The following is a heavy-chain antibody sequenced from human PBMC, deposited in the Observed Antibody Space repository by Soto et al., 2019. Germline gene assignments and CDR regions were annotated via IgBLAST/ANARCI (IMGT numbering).Heavy chain of an antibody. V-gene: IGHV3-53*01. CDR1: GFTVSSNY. CDR2: IYSGGST. Sequence: EVQLVESGGGLIQPGGSLRLSCAASGFTVSSNYMSWVRQAPGKGLEWVSVIYSGGSTYYADSVKGRFTISRDNSKNTLYLQMNSLRAEDTAVYYCARDGAAPYYDPLRRYYYYGMDVWGQGTTVTVSS. J-gene: IGHJ6*02. CDR3: ARDGAAPYYDPLRRYYYYGMDV. D-gene: IGHD3-3*01.